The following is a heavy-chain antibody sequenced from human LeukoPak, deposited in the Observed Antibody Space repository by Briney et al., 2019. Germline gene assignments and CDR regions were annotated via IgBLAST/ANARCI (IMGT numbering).Heavy chain of an antibody. CDR3: ARLSGNYAY. V-gene: IGHV1-2*02. Sequence: ASVKVSCKASGYTFTSYYVHWVRQAPGQGLEWMGWINPKTGGTKYAQVFQGRVTMARDTSTNTAYMELSSLASDDTAVYYCARLSGNYAYWGQGTLVTVSS. D-gene: IGHD2-15*01. CDR2: INPKTGGT. CDR1: GYTFTSYY. J-gene: IGHJ4*02.